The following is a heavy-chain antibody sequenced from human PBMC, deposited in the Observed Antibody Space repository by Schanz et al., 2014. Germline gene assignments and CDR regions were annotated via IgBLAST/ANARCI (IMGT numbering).Heavy chain of an antibody. CDR2: ISYHGSER. CDR1: GFSFSDYG. J-gene: IGHJ4*02. D-gene: IGHD3-22*01. V-gene: IGHV3-30*18. CDR3: ANSYDTSGYSGFDD. Sequence: QVQLVESGGGVVQPGRSLRLSCAGSGFSFSDYGMHWVRQAPGRGLEWVAVISYHGSERYYADSVKGRLTISRDNSKNSMYLQMNRLSTEDTDVYFCANSYDTSGYSGFDDWGQGTLVTVSS.